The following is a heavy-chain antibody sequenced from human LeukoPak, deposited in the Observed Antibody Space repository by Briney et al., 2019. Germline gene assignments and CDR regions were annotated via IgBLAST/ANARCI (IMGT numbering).Heavy chain of an antibody. CDR1: GGSISSYY. CDR2: IYYSGST. D-gene: IGHD5-12*01. Sequence: PSETLSLTCTVSGGSISSYYWSWIRQPPGKGLEWIGYIYYSGSTNYNPSLKSRVTISVDTSKNQFYLKLSSVTAADTAVYYCARLGSSGYDLGYWGQGTLVTVSS. J-gene: IGHJ4*02. CDR3: ARLGSSGYDLGY. V-gene: IGHV4-59*08.